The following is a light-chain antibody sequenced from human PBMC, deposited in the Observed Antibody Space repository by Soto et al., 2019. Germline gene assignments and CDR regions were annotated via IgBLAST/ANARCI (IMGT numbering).Light chain of an antibody. J-gene: IGLJ1*01. Sequence: QSVLTQPASVSGSPGQSITISCTGTSSDVGRYNYVSWYQQRPGKAPKLMISEVNNRPSGVSYRFSGSKSGNTASLTISGLQAEDEGDYYCSSYTTSNSDVFGTGTKVTVL. CDR1: SSDVGRYNY. CDR3: SSYTTSNSDV. CDR2: EVN. V-gene: IGLV2-14*01.